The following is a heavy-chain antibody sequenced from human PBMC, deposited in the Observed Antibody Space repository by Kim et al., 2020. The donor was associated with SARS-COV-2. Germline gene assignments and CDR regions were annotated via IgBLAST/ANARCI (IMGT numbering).Heavy chain of an antibody. CDR1: GGSISSGGYY. CDR3: ASGYEGYCSSTSCYKFRSGFDP. D-gene: IGHD2-2*02. CDR2: IYYSGST. V-gene: IGHV4-31*03. Sequence: SETLSLTCTVSGGSISSGGYYWSWIRQHPGKGLEWIGYIYYSGSTYYNPSLKSRVTISVDTSKNQFSLKLSSVTAADTAVYYCASGYEGYCSSTSCYKFRSGFDPWGQGTLVTVSS. J-gene: IGHJ5*02.